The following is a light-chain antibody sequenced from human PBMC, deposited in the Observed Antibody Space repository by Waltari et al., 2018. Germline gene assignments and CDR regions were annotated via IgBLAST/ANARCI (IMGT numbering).Light chain of an antibody. CDR2: AAS. V-gene: IGKV3-20*01. CDR3: QQSDTSSVT. CDR1: QSISSTN. J-gene: IGKJ5*01. Sequence: EIVLTQSPGTLSLSPGERTTLPCRASQSISSTNLAWYKQKPGQAPSLLIYAASSRATVIPDRFSGSGSGTDFTLTINRLEPEDFAVYYCQQSDTSSVTFGQGTRLEIK.